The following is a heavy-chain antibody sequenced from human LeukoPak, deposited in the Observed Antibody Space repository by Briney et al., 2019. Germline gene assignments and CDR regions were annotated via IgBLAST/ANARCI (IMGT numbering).Heavy chain of an antibody. CDR1: GVTLSSYA. CDR2: ISYDGSNK. V-gene: IGHV3-30-3*01. Sequence: QPGRSLSLSCAASGVTLSSYAMHWVRQAPGKGLEWVAVISYDGSNKYYADSVKGRFTISRDNSKNTLYLQMNSLRAEDTAVYYCARGMCSSTSCYPNDYWGRGTLVTVSS. CDR3: ARGMCSSTSCYPNDY. J-gene: IGHJ4*02. D-gene: IGHD2-2*01.